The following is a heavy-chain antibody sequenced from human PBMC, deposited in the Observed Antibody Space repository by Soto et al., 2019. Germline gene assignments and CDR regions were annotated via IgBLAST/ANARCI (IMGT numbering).Heavy chain of an antibody. J-gene: IGHJ6*02. CDR3: AREGGIGYCSSTSCSHGYYYGMDV. CDR1: GDSVSSNSAA. CDR2: AYYRSKWYN. V-gene: IGHV6-1*01. Sequence: SQTLSRTCAISGDSVSSNSAAWNWIRKSPSRGLEWLGRAYYRSKWYNDYAVSVKSRITINPDTSKNQFSLQLNSVTPEDTAVYYCAREGGIGYCSSTSCSHGYYYGMDVWGQGTTVTVSS. D-gene: IGHD2-2*03.